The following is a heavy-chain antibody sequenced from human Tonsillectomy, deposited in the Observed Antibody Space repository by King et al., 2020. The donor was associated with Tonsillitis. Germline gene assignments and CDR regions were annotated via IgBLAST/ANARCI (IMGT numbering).Heavy chain of an antibody. CDR1: GFTFDDYA. V-gene: IGHV3-43*02. Sequence: VQLVESGGGVVQPGGSLRLSCAASGFTFDDYAMHWVRQAPGKGLEWVSLIGGDGDSPYYADSVKGRFTISRDNSKNSLYLQMNSLRTEDTALYYCAKDHGSGWYFFDYWGQGTLVTVSS. J-gene: IGHJ4*02. CDR2: IGGDGDSP. CDR3: AKDHGSGWYFFDY. D-gene: IGHD6-19*01.